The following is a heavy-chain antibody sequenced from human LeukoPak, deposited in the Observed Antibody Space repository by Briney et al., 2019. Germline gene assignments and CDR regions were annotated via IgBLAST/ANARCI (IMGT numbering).Heavy chain of an antibody. Sequence: SQTLSLTCAISGDSVSSNSAAWTWIRQSPSRGLEWLGRTYYRSKWYNEYSVSVKSRITINPDTSKNQFSLQLNSVTPEDTAVYYCASSRGYMDVWGKGTTVTVSS. CDR3: ASSRGYMDV. CDR2: TYYRSKWYN. CDR1: GDSVSSNSAA. J-gene: IGHJ6*03. V-gene: IGHV6-1*01.